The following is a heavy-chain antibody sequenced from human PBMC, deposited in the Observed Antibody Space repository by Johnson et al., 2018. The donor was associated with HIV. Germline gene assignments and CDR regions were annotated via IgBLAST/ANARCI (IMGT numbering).Heavy chain of an antibody. CDR3: AKRFPGGYGDY. CDR1: GFTFSSYA. CDR2: ISYAGDNQ. Sequence: QVQLVESGGGLARPGGSLRLFCTASGFTFSSYAMYWVRQALGRGLEWVAVISYAGDNQYYADSVKGRFTISRDNSKNTLYLQMNSLRSEDTAVYYCAKRFPGGYGDY. D-gene: IGHD3-3*01. J-gene: IGHJ4*01. V-gene: IGHV3-30-3*01.